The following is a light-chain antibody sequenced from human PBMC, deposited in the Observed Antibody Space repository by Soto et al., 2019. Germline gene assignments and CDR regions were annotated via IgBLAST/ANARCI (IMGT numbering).Light chain of an antibody. CDR3: QQSYSIPFT. CDR1: QGISSA. V-gene: IGKV1-13*02. CDR2: DAS. Sequence: AIQLTQSPSSLSASVGDRVTISCRASQGISSALAWYQRKPGKPPRLLIYDASSLHSGVPSRFSGSGSGTDFTLTISSLQPEDFATYICQQSYSIPFTFGPGTKVE. J-gene: IGKJ2*01.